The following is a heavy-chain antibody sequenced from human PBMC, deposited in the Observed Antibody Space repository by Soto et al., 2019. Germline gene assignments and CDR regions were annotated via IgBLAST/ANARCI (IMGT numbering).Heavy chain of an antibody. V-gene: IGHV4-4*02. J-gene: IGHJ6*02. Sequence: PSETLSLTCAVSGDSISSSNWWSWVRKHPGKGLEWIGEIYHSGSTNYNPSLKSRVTISVDKSKNQFSLKLSSVTAADTAVYYCARVLAKDDFWSGYYYYGMDVWGQGTTVTVS. CDR1: GDSISSSNW. D-gene: IGHD3-3*01. CDR3: ARVLAKDDFWSGYYYYGMDV. CDR2: IYHSGST.